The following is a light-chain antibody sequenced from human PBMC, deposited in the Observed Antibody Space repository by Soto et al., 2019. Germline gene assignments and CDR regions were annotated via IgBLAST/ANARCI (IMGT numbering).Light chain of an antibody. Sequence: EIVLTQSPCTLSLSPGERATLSCGASQIVNSDYFAWFQLKPGQAPRLLIYGAARSATGIPDRFSGSGSGKDFTLTINRLEPEDCAMYYCQQYVNSPGTFGQGSRIEIK. CDR2: GAA. V-gene: IGKV3-20*01. CDR3: QQYVNSPGT. CDR1: QIVNSDY. J-gene: IGKJ1*01.